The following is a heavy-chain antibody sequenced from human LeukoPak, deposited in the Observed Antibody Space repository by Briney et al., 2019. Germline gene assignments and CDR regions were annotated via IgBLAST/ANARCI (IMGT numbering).Heavy chain of an antibody. J-gene: IGHJ4*02. CDR3: AKGYDFWSGGIDY. CDR1: GFTFDDYT. CDR2: ISWNSGSI. D-gene: IGHD3-3*01. Sequence: PGRSLRLSCAASGFTFDDYTMHWVRQAPGKGLEWVSGISWNSGSIGYADSVKGRFTISRDNAKNSLYLQMNSLRADDTAVYYCAKGYDFWSGGIDYWGQGTLVTVSS. V-gene: IGHV3-9*01.